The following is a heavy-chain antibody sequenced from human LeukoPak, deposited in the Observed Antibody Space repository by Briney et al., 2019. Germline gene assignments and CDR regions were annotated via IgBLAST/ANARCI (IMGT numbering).Heavy chain of an antibody. Sequence: GGSLRLSCAASGFTFSRIAMIWVRQAPGKGLEWVSTIRSNGDTAYNADSVRGRFAISRDNSKNALFLQMNSLRVEDTAIYYCAKGQELDDGVFDSWGQGTLVTVSS. V-gene: IGHV3-23*01. J-gene: IGHJ4*02. CDR2: IRSNGDTA. CDR1: GFTFSRIA. CDR3: AKGQELDDGVFDS. D-gene: IGHD1-1*01.